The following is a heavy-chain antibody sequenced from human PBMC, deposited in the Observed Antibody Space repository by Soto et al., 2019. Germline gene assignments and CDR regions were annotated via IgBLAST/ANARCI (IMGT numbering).Heavy chain of an antibody. Sequence: SETLSLTCTVSGGSISSGGYYWSWIRQHPGKGLEWIGYIYYSGSTYYNPSLKSRVTISVDTSKNQFSLKLSSVTAADTAVYYCARVPRGINYDSSGYYYVFDYWGQGTLVTVSS. CDR1: GGSISSGGYY. CDR2: IYYSGST. V-gene: IGHV4-31*03. D-gene: IGHD3-22*01. CDR3: ARVPRGINYDSSGYYYVFDY. J-gene: IGHJ4*02.